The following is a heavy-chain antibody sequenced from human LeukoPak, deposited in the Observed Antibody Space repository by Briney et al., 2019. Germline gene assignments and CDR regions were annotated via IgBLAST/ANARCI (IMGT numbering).Heavy chain of an antibody. Sequence: PGGSLRLSCAASGFTFSSFEMNWVRQAPGKGLEWVSFISSSATTIYYADSVKGRFTISRDNAKNSLYLQMNSLRAEDTAVYCCAELGITMIGGVWGKGTTVTISS. V-gene: IGHV3-48*03. CDR1: GFTFSSFE. CDR2: ISSSATTI. D-gene: IGHD3-10*02. CDR3: AELGITMIGGV. J-gene: IGHJ6*04.